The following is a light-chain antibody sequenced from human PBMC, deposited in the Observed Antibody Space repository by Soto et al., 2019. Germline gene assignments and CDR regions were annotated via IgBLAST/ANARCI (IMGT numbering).Light chain of an antibody. J-gene: IGLJ1*01. Sequence: QSALTQPASVSGSPGQSITISCTGTSSDVGRFNFVSWFQQHPGKAPKLLIYEVTKRPSGVSTRFSGSKSGNTASLTISGLQAEDEADYYCSSYTSSSTYVFGTGTKATVL. CDR1: SSDVGRFNF. CDR2: EVT. V-gene: IGLV2-14*01. CDR3: SSYTSSSTYV.